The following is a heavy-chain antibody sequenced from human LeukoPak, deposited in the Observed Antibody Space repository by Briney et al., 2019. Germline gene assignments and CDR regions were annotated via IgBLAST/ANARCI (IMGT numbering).Heavy chain of an antibody. V-gene: IGHV3-21*01. CDR3: ARDRGRYTLEY. CDR1: GFTFSTYA. J-gene: IGHJ4*02. D-gene: IGHD1-26*01. CDR2: ITSSGRYI. Sequence: GGSLRLSCAASGFTFSTYAMDWVRQAPGKGLEWVSSITSSGRYIDYADSVKGRFTISRDNAKNSLYLQMNSLRAEDTAVYYCARDRGRYTLEYWGQGTLVTVSS.